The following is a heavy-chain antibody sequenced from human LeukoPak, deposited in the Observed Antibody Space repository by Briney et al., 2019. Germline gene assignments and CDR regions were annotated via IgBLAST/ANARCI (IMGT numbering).Heavy chain of an antibody. CDR1: GFTFSSYE. V-gene: IGHV3-48*03. Sequence: PGGSLRLSCAASGFTFSSYEMNWVRQAPGKGLEWVSYISSSGSTIYYADSVKGRFTISRDNSKNSLYLQMNSLRAEDTAVYYCAELGITMIGGVWGKGTPVTVSS. CDR2: ISSSGSTI. J-gene: IGHJ6*04. CDR3: AELGITMIGGV. D-gene: IGHD3-10*02.